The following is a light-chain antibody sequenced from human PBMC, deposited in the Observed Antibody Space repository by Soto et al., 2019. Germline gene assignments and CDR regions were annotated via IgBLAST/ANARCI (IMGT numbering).Light chain of an antibody. CDR1: QSVSGN. CDR2: VTS. V-gene: IGKV3-15*01. CDR3: QQYNNWPPIT. Sequence: ETVMTQSPATLSVSPGERATLSCRARQSVSGNLAWYQHKPGQAPSLLFYVTSIRATGIPARFSGSGSGTEFTLTISSLQSEDFAVYYCQQYNNWPPITFGQGTRLEIK. J-gene: IGKJ5*01.